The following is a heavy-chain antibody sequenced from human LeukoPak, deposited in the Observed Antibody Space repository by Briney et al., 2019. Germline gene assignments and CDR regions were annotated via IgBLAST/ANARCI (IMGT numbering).Heavy chain of an antibody. Sequence: PGRSLRLSCTTSGLSFGDYAMSWVRQAPGKGLEWVGFIRSKAYGGTTEYAASVKGRFTISRDDSKSIAYLAMNRLKTEDTTAYYCTRLDSESPSWSLDYWGQGTLVTVSS. V-gene: IGHV3-49*04. CDR1: GLSFGDYA. J-gene: IGHJ4*02. D-gene: IGHD2-2*03. CDR3: TRLDSESPSWSLDY. CDR2: IRSKAYGGTT.